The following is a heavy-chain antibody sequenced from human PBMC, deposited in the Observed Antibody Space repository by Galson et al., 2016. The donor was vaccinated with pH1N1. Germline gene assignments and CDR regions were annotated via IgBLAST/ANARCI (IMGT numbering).Heavy chain of an antibody. D-gene: IGHD4-17*01. CDR1: GFSLYTNGVG. CDR2: IYWDDDR. Sequence: PALVKPTQTLTLTCSFSGFSLYTNGVGVGWIRQPPGKALEWLALIYWDDDRRYSPSLKNRLTIADTSSNQVVLTMTNMDPEDTATYYCAHNDLDGDLSFFGFWGQGILVTVSS. CDR3: AHNDLDGDLSFFGF. V-gene: IGHV2-5*02. J-gene: IGHJ4*02.